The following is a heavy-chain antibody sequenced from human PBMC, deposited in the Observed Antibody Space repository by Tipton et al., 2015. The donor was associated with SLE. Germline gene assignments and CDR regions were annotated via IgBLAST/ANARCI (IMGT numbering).Heavy chain of an antibody. Sequence: SLRLSCAASGFTFSSYAMHWVRQAPGKGLEWVAVISYDGSNKYYADSVKGRFTISRDNSKNTLYLQMNSLRAEDTAVYYCARDPGSGWSSYYYYYMDVWGKGTTVTVSS. D-gene: IGHD6-19*01. V-gene: IGHV3-30-3*01. CDR1: GFTFSSYA. CDR3: ARDPGSGWSSYYYYYMDV. CDR2: ISYDGSNK. J-gene: IGHJ6*03.